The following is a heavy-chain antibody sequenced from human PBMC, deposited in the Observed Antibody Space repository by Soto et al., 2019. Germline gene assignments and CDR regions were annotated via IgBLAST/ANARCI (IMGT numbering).Heavy chain of an antibody. V-gene: IGHV3-30-3*01. CDR1: GFTFSSYA. D-gene: IGHD6-19*01. Sequence: QVQLVESGGVVVQPGRSLRLSCAASGFTFSSYAMHWVRQAPGKGLEWVAVISYDGSNKYYEDSVKGRFTISRDNSKNTLDLQMNRLRAEDTAVYYGARAPGSSFWVPDYLGQGTLVTVSS. CDR2: ISYDGSNK. J-gene: IGHJ4*02. CDR3: ARAPGSSFWVPDY.